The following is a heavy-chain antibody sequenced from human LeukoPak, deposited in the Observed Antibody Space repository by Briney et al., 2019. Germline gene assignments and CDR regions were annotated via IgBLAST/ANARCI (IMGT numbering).Heavy chain of an antibody. J-gene: IGHJ4*02. CDR2: ISYDGSNK. V-gene: IGHV3-30*18. Sequence: GGSLRLSCAASGFTFSSYGMHWVRQAPGKGLEWVAVISYDGSNKYYADSVKGPFTISRDNSKNTLYLQMNSLRAEDTAVYYCAKPFYCGGDCYYFDYWGQGTLVTVSS. CDR3: AKPFYCGGDCYYFDY. D-gene: IGHD2-21*02. CDR1: GFTFSSYG.